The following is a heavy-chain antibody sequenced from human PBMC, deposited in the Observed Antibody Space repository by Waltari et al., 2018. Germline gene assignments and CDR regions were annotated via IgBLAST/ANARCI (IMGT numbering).Heavy chain of an antibody. J-gene: IGHJ5*02. CDR1: GSRFTNYA. CDR2: VTTNTENP. D-gene: IGHD2-2*01. CDR3: AREVVPAAKIVVNWFDP. Sequence: QVQLVQSGSEWKKPGASVKVSCKAYGSRFTNYAINWVRQAPGQGLELVGWVTTNTENPTYTQGFTRRFVFSLDTSVSTAYLQINDLKAEDTAIYYCAREVVPAAKIVVNWFDPWGQGTQVTVSS. V-gene: IGHV7-4-1*02.